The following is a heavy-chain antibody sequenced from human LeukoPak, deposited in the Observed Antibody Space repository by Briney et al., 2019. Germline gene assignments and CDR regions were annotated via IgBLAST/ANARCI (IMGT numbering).Heavy chain of an antibody. CDR2: ISPNSGGT. CDR3: ARENCSGGSCSVAFDI. J-gene: IGHJ3*02. V-gene: IGHV1-2*02. CDR1: GYTFTGYY. D-gene: IGHD2-15*01. Sequence: ASVKVSCKASGYTFTGYYMHWVRQAPGQGLEWMGWISPNSGGTNYAQKFQGRATMTRDTSISTAYMELSRLRSDDTAVYYCARENCSGGSCSVAFDIWGQGTMVTVSS.